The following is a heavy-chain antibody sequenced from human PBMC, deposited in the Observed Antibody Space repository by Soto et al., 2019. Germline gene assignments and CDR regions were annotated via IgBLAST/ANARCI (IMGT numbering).Heavy chain of an antibody. J-gene: IGHJ6*02. CDR1: GGSISSSNW. Sequence: SETLSLTCAVSGGSISSSNWWSWVRQPPGKGLEWIGEIYHSGSTNYNPSLKSRVTISVDKSKNQFSLKLSSVTAADTAVYYCARDYRNSSSWYGALNYYYYYYGMDVWGQGTTVTVSS. CDR2: IYHSGST. CDR3: ARDYRNSSSWYGALNYYYYYYGMDV. V-gene: IGHV4-4*02. D-gene: IGHD6-13*01.